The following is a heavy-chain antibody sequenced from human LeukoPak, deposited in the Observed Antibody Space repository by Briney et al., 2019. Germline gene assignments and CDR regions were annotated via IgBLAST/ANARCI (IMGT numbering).Heavy chain of an antibody. V-gene: IGHV3-21*01. J-gene: IGHJ4*02. Sequence: GGSLRLSCAASGFTFSSYSMNWVRQAPGKGLEWVSSISSSSSYIYYADSVKGRFTISRDNAKNSLYLQMNSLRAEDTAVYYCARKGLGDYLFYYWGQGTLVTVSS. CDR1: GFTFSSYS. CDR2: ISSSSSYI. CDR3: ARKGLGDYLFYY. D-gene: IGHD4-17*01.